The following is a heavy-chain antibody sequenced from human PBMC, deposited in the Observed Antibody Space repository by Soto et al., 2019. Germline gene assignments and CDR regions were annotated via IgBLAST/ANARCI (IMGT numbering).Heavy chain of an antibody. CDR1: GGSISSGGYY. Sequence: SETLSLTCTVSGGSISSGGYYWSWIRQHPGKGLEWIGYIYYSGSTYYNPSPKSRVTISVDTSKNQFSLKLSSVTAADTAVYYCARDDYGDYGIRYFQHWGQGTLVTVSS. D-gene: IGHD4-17*01. CDR2: IYYSGST. J-gene: IGHJ1*01. V-gene: IGHV4-31*03. CDR3: ARDDYGDYGIRYFQH.